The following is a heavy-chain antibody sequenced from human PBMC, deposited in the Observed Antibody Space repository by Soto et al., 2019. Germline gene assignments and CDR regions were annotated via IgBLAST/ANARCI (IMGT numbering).Heavy chain of an antibody. V-gene: IGHV3-9*01. Sequence: QPGGSLRLSCAASGFTFDDYAMHWVRQAPGKGLEWVSGISWNSGSIGYADSVKGRFTISRDNAKNSLYLQMNSLRAEDTALYYCAKDLGGEQQPPDAFDIWGQGTMVTVSS. CDR1: GFTFDDYA. J-gene: IGHJ3*02. CDR3: AKDLGGEQQPPDAFDI. D-gene: IGHD6-13*01. CDR2: ISWNSGSI.